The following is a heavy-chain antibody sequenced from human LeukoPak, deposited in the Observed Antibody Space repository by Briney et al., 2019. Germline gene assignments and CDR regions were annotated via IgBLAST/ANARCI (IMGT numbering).Heavy chain of an antibody. J-gene: IGHJ3*02. CDR3: AKELIIQPTGTVAFDI. Sequence: PGGSLRLSCAASGFTFSGYGIHWVRQAPGKGLEWVSAVSGSGGDTYYAGSVKGRFTVSRDNSKNTLYLQMNSLRAEDTAVYFCAKELIIQPTGTVAFDIWGQGTMVTVSS. CDR1: GFTFSGYG. V-gene: IGHV3-23*01. CDR2: VSGSGGDT. D-gene: IGHD1-1*01.